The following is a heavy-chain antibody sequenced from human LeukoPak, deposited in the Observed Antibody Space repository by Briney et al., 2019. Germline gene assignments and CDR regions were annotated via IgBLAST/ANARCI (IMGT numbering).Heavy chain of an antibody. CDR3: ARVGYNSDWIHFDY. J-gene: IGHJ4*02. Sequence: PGGSLRLSCAASGFTFSSYWMSWVRQAPGKGLEWVGNIKPDGSEKYYVDSVKGRFTISRDNAENSLHLQMNSLRAEDPAVYYCARVGYNSDWIHFDYWGQGTLVTVSS. CDR1: GFTFSSYW. CDR2: IKPDGSEK. D-gene: IGHD6-19*01. V-gene: IGHV3-7*01.